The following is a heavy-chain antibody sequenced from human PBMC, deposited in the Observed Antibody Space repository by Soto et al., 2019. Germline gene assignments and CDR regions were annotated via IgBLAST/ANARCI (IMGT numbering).Heavy chain of an antibody. D-gene: IGHD6-19*01. J-gene: IGHJ5*02. V-gene: IGHV5-51*01. CDR2: IYPGDSDT. CDR3: ARHPSIAVAGTNNWFDP. Sequence: GESLKISCKGSGYSFTSYWIGWVRQMPGKGLEWMGIIYPGDSDTRYSPSFQGQVTISADKSISTAYLQWSSLKASDTAMYYCARHPSIAVAGTNNWFDPWGQGTLVTVSS. CDR1: GYSFTSYW.